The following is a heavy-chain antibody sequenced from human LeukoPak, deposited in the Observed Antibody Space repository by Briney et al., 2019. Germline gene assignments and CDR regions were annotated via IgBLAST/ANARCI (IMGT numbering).Heavy chain of an antibody. CDR1: GFTVSSNY. J-gene: IGHJ6*02. CDR2: IYSGGST. CDR3: ARAPVSRYYYYGMDV. Sequence: GGSLRLSCAASGFTVSSNYMSWVRQAPGKGLEWVSVIYSGGSTYYADSVKGRFTISRDNSKNTLYLQMNSLRAEDTAVYYCARAPVSRYYYYGMDVWGQGTMVTVSS. V-gene: IGHV3-53*01. D-gene: IGHD6-19*01.